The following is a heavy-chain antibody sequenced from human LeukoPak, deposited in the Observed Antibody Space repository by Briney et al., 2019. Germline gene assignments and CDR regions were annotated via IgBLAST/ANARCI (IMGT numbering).Heavy chain of an antibody. CDR1: GFTFSSYA. CDR3: AKDRGYSYGPLDY. V-gene: IGHV3-23*01. CDR2: ISGSGGST. J-gene: IGHJ4*02. D-gene: IGHD5-18*01. Sequence: GGSLRLSCAASGFTFSSYAMSWVRQAPGKGLEWVSAISGSGGSTYYADSVKGRFIISRDNSKNTLYLQMNSLRAEDTAVYYCAKDRGYSYGPLDYWGQGTLVTVSS.